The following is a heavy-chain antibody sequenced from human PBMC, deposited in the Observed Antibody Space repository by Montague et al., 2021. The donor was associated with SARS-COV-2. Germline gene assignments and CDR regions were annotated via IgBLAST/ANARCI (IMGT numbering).Heavy chain of an antibody. D-gene: IGHD3-10*01. J-gene: IGHJ4*02. Sequence: SETLSLTCTVSGGSISSGDCYWTWIHQPPGRGLEWVGCIYYSGSTYYNPSLKSRVTISVDTSKNQFSLKLSSVTAVDTAVYYCARREDYYGSGSYPNWGQGTMVTVSS. CDR3: ARREDYYGSGSYPN. V-gene: IGHV4-39*01. CDR1: GGSISSGDCY. CDR2: IYYSGST.